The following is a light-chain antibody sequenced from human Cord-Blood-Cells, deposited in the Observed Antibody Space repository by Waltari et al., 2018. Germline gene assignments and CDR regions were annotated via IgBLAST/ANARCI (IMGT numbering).Light chain of an antibody. CDR1: QSISSW. CDR2: KAS. Sequence: DIQMTQSPSTLSASVGDRATITCRASQSISSWLAWYQQKPGKAPKLLIYKASSLESGVPSRFSGSGSGTEFTLTISSLQPDDFATYYCQQYNSSPYTFGQGTKLEIK. CDR3: QQYNSSPYT. J-gene: IGKJ2*01. V-gene: IGKV1-5*03.